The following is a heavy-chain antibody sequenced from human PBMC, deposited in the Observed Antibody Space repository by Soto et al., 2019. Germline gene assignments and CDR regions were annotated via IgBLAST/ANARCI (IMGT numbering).Heavy chain of an antibody. CDR2: IKSKTDGGTT. D-gene: IGHD5-18*01. V-gene: IGHV3-15*01. CDR1: GFTFSNAW. Sequence: EVPLVESGGGLVKPGGSLRLSCAASGFTFSNAWMSWVRQAPGKGLEWVGRIKSKTDGGTTDYAAPVKGRFTISRDDSKNTLYLQMNSLKTEDTAVYYCTTCGYSYGYDYYYYGMDVWGQGTTVTVSS. J-gene: IGHJ6*02. CDR3: TTCGYSYGYDYYYYGMDV.